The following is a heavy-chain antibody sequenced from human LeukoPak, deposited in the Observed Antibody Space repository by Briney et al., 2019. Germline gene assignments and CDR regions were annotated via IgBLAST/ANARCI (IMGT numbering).Heavy chain of an antibody. CDR3: ARGLTGEDY. D-gene: IGHD7-27*01. J-gene: IGHJ4*02. CDR1: GYTLTELS. V-gene: IGHV1-8*01. Sequence: ASVKVSCKVAGYTLTELSMHWVRQATGQGLEWMGWMNPNSGNTGYAQKFQGRVTMTRNTSISTAYMELSSLRSEDTAVYYCARGLTGEDYWGQGTLVTVSS. CDR2: MNPNSGNT.